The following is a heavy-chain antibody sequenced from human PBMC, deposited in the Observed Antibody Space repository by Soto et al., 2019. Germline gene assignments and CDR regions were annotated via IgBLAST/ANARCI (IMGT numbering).Heavy chain of an antibody. CDR1: GYTFTSYA. CDR2: ISAYNGNT. CDR3: ARGWFGEFVDYFDY. Sequence: ASVKVSCKASGYTFTSYALSWVRHAPGQGLEWMGWISAYNGNTNYAQKVQGRVTMTTDTSTSTAYMELRSLRSDDTAVYYCARGWFGEFVDYFDYWGQGTLVTVSS. V-gene: IGHV1-18*01. J-gene: IGHJ4*02. D-gene: IGHD3-10*01.